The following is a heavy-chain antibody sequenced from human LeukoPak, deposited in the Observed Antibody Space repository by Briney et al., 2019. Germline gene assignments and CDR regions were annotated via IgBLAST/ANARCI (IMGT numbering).Heavy chain of an antibody. Sequence: PSETLSHTCTVSAAPITSYYWSWIRQPPGKGLDSIGYIYYSGSTNYNPSLKSRVAISVDTSKNQVSLRLSSVTAADTAVYYCARGGSIVGATPHDAFDIWGQGTVVTVS. V-gene: IGHV4-59*01. CDR1: AAPITSYY. D-gene: IGHD1-26*01. CDR2: IYYSGST. J-gene: IGHJ3*02. CDR3: ARGGSIVGATPHDAFDI.